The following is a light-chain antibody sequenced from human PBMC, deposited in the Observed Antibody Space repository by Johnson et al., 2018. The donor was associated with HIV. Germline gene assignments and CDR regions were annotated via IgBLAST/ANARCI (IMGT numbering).Light chain of an antibody. J-gene: IGLJ1*01. CDR3: ATWDRSLTIGGV. CDR2: EDN. CDR1: NCDIGNNY. Sequence: QSVLTQPPSVSAAPGQKVTISCSGNNCDIGNNYISCHQQFPGAAPKLLIYEDNKRPSGIPDRFSGSKSGTSATLGITGLQTGDEADYYCATWDRSLTIGGVFGTGTKVTVL. V-gene: IGLV1-51*02.